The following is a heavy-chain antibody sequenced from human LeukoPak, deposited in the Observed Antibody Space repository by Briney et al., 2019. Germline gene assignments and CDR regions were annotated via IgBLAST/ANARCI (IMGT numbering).Heavy chain of an antibody. CDR3: ASTYRSYYYYMDV. Sequence: SGTLSLTCTVSGGSISSSSYYWGWIRQPPGKGLEWIGSIYYSGSTYYNPSLKSRVTISVDTSKNQFSLKLSSVTAADTAVYYCASTYRSYYYYMDVWGKGTTVTVSS. D-gene: IGHD4-11*01. CDR2: IYYSGST. CDR1: GGSISSSSYY. J-gene: IGHJ6*03. V-gene: IGHV4-39*01.